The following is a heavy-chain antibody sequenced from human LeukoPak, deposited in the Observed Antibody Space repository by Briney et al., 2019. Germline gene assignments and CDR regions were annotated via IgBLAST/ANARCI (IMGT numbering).Heavy chain of an antibody. CDR1: GYTFTGYY. CDR2: INPNSGGT. V-gene: IGHV1-2*02. Sequence: ASVKVSCKASGYTFTGYYMHWVRQAPGQGLEWMGWINPNSGGTNYAQKFQGRVTMTGDTSISTAYMELSRLRSDDTAVYYCARDYYYDSSGSFDYWGQGTLVTVSS. CDR3: ARDYYYDSSGSFDY. J-gene: IGHJ4*02. D-gene: IGHD3-22*01.